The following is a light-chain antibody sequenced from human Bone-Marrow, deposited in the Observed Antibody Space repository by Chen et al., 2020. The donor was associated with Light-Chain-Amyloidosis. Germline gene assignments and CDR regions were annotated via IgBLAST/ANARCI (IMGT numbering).Light chain of an antibody. CDR3: QQYYGSPPYT. Sequence: DIVMTQSPDSLAVSLGERATINCKSSQNVLYSSNNKHYLAWYQQKPGQPPKLLIYWASTRESGVPDRFSGSGSGTDFTLTISSLQAEDVAVYYCQQYYGSPPYTFGQGTKLQIK. CDR2: WAS. V-gene: IGKV4-1*01. CDR1: QNVLYSSNNKHY. J-gene: IGKJ2*01.